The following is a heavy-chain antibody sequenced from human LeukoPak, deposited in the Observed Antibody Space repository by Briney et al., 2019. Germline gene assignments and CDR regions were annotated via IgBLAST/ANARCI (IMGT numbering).Heavy chain of an antibody. CDR2: IYTSGST. Sequence: PSETLSLTCTVSGCSISSGSYYWSWIRQPAGKGLEWIGCIYTSGSTNYNPSLKSRVTISVDTSKNQFSLKLSSVTAADTAVYYCARDGATMVFGIDIWGQGTMVTVSS. D-gene: IGHD3-10*01. CDR3: ARDGATMVFGIDI. J-gene: IGHJ3*02. V-gene: IGHV4-61*02. CDR1: GCSISSGSYY.